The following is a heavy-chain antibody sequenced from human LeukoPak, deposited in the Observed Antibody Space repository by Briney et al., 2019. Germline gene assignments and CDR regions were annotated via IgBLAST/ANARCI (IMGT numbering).Heavy chain of an antibody. CDR1: GYTFTSYD. D-gene: IGHD4-17*01. Sequence: ASVKVSCKASGYTFTSYDINWVRQATGQGLEWMGWMNPNSGNTGYAQKFQGRVTMTRNTSINTTYMELSSLRSEDTAVYYCARGATTVTTYYYYYMDVWGKGTTVTISS. V-gene: IGHV1-8*01. J-gene: IGHJ6*03. CDR3: ARGATTVTTYYYYYMDV. CDR2: MNPNSGNT.